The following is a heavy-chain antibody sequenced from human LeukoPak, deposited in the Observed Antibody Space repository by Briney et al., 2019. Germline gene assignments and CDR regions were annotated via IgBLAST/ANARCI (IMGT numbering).Heavy chain of an antibody. CDR3: ARRPESGTASAYNFYGMDV. CDR1: GFTISNYW. J-gene: IGHJ6*02. CDR2: FKNDGGST. V-gene: IGHV3-74*01. D-gene: IGHD1-7*01. Sequence: GGSLRLSCAASGFTISNYWMHWVRRAPGKGRMWVARFKNDGGSTTYADSVKGRFTISRGNAKNTVYLQMNSLRAEDTAVYHCARRPESGTASAYNFYGMDVWGQGTTVTVSS.